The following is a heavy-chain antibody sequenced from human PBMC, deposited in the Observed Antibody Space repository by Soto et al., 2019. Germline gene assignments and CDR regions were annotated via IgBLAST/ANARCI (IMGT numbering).Heavy chain of an antibody. J-gene: IGHJ4*02. Sequence: SETLSLTCTVSGGSISSGGYYWSWIRQHPGKGLEWIGYIYYSGSTYYNPSLKSRVTISVDTSKNQFSLKLSSVTAADTAVYYCARRKMERGVIHFDYWGQGTLVTVSS. D-gene: IGHD1-1*01. V-gene: IGHV4-31*03. CDR1: GGSISSGGYY. CDR3: ARRKMERGVIHFDY. CDR2: IYYSGST.